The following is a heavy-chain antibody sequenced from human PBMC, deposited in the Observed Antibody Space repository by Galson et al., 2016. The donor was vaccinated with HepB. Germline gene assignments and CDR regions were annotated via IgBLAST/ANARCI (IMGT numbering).Heavy chain of an antibody. V-gene: IGHV4-39*01. D-gene: IGHD2-15*01. Sequence: SETLSLTCTVSGGSVSSGSYYWGWIRQPPGKGLEWIGSVYYSGNTYNSPSLKSRVTISIDTSKNQFSLRLSSVTAADTAIYYCARLPQKWGSNLNWFDPWGQGTLVTVSS. CDR2: VYYSGNT. CDR1: GGSVSSGSYY. J-gene: IGHJ5*02. CDR3: ARLPQKWGSNLNWFDP.